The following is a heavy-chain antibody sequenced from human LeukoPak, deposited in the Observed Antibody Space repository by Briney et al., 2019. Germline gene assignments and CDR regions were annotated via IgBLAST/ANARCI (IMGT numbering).Heavy chain of an antibody. V-gene: IGHV3-7*05. CDR3: ARDLDYGSGTYYP. J-gene: IGHJ5*02. Sequence: PGGSLRLSCAASGFTFSPYWMTWVRQAPGKGLEWVANIKRDGSEKYYVDSVKGRFTISRDNAKNSLYLQMNSLRAEDTAVYYCARDLDYGSGTYYPWGQGTLVTVSS. D-gene: IGHD3-10*01. CDR1: GFTFSPYW. CDR2: IKRDGSEK.